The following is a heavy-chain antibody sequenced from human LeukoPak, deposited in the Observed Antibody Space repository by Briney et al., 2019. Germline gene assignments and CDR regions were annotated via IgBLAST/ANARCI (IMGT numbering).Heavy chain of an antibody. Sequence: GGSLRLSCAASGFTFSSYAMSWVRQAPGKGLEWVSAISGSGGSTYYADSVKGRFTISRDNSKNTLYLQMNSLRAEDTALYYCAKDLMYYYDSSGFVNDYWGQGTLVTVSS. D-gene: IGHD3-22*01. CDR2: ISGSGGST. CDR3: AKDLMYYYDSSGFVNDY. V-gene: IGHV3-23*01. J-gene: IGHJ4*02. CDR1: GFTFSSYA.